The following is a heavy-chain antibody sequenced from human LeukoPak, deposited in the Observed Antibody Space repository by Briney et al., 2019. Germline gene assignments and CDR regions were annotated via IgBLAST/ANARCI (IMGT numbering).Heavy chain of an antibody. V-gene: IGHV3-23*01. J-gene: IGHJ5*02. CDR3: AKDGLRGDFNACSCYPFDP. Sequence: GWSLRLSCPASGFTFSNYAMSWLRQAPGRGLEWVSTIDGSKPHPSSADSGKGRFTISKDNVKNTLYLQIHSLRAEDTALYFCAKDGLRGDFNACSCYPFDPWGKGTLVSVSS. CDR1: GFTFSNYA. CDR2: IDGSKPHP. D-gene: IGHD2-15*01.